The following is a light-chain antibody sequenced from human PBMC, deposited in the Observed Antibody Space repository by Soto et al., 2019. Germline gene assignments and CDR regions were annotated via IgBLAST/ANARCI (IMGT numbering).Light chain of an antibody. V-gene: IGLV2-23*01. J-gene: IGLJ1*01. CDR1: SSDVGSYNL. Sequence: ALTQPASVSGSPGQSITISCTGTSSDVGSYNLVSWYQQHPGKAPKLMIYEGSKRPSGVSNRFSGSKSGNTASLTISGLQAEDEADYYCCSYASSSTYVFGTGTKLTVL. CDR3: CSYASSSTYV. CDR2: EGS.